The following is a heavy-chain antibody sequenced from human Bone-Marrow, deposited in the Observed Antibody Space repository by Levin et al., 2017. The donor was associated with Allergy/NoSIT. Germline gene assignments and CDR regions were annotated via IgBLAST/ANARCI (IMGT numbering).Heavy chain of an antibody. V-gene: IGHV3-30*04. CDR3: ARDLEDFWSGFYLY. Sequence: PGGSLRLSCAASGFTFSSYAMHWVRQAPGKGLEWVAVISYDGSNKYYADSVKGRFTISRDNSKNTLYLQMNSLRAEDTAVYYCARDLEDFWSGFYLYWGQGTLVTVSS. J-gene: IGHJ4*02. CDR2: ISYDGSNK. CDR1: GFTFSSYA. D-gene: IGHD3-3*01.